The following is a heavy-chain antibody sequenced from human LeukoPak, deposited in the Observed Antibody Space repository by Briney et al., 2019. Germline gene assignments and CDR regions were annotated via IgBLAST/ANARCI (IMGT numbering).Heavy chain of an antibody. V-gene: IGHV3-21*01. J-gene: IGHJ6*02. CDR2: ISSSSSYI. D-gene: IGHD3-22*01. CDR1: GFTFSSYS. Sequence: GGSLRLSCAASGFTFSSYSMNWVRQAPGKGLEWVSSISSSSSYIYYADSVKGRFTISRDNAKNSLYLQMNSLRAEDTAVYYCARDLSWASSGYHRGYHGMDVWGQGTTVTVSS. CDR3: ARDLSWASSGYHRGYHGMDV.